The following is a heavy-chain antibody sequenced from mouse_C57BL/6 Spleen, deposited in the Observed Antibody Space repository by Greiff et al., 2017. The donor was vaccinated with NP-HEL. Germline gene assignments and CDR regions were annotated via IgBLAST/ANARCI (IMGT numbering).Heavy chain of an antibody. D-gene: IGHD2-5*01. CDR3: IRGYSNFHWYFDG. CDR1: GYTFTDYE. Sequence: VQLQQSGAELVRPGASVTLSCKASGYTFTDYEMHWVKQTPVHGLEWIGAIDPETGGTAYNQKFKGKAILTADKSSSTAYMELSGLTSEDSAVYYCIRGYSNFHWYFDGWGTGTTVTVSS. V-gene: IGHV1-15*01. CDR2: IDPETGGT. J-gene: IGHJ1*03.